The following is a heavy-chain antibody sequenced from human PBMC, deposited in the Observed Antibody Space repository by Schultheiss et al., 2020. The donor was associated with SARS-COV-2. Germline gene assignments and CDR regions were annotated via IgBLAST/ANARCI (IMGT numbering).Heavy chain of an antibody. CDR2: IYYSGSI. D-gene: IGHD3-3*01. CDR1: GGSISSYY. J-gene: IGHJ4*02. CDR3: AGTSYYDFWSGYFPFFDY. Sequence: SETLSLTCTVSGGSISSYYWSWIRQPPGKGLEWIGYIYYSGSINYNPSLKSRVTISVDTSKNQFSLKLSSVTAADTAVYYCAGTSYYDFWSGYFPFFDYWGQGTLVTVSS. V-gene: IGHV4-59*01.